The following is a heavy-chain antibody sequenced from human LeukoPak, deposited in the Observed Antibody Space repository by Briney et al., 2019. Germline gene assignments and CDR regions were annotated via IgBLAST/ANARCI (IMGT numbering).Heavy chain of an antibody. D-gene: IGHD5-12*01. J-gene: IGHJ5*02. CDR2: ISGSGGST. Sequence: GGSLRLSCAASGFTFSSYAMSWVRQAPGKGLEWVSAISGSGGSTYYADSVKGRFTISRDNSKNTLYLQMNSLRAEDTAVYYCAKAFSAYENWPPNWFDPWGQGTLATVSS. V-gene: IGHV3-23*01. CDR1: GFTFSSYA. CDR3: AKAFSAYENWPPNWFDP.